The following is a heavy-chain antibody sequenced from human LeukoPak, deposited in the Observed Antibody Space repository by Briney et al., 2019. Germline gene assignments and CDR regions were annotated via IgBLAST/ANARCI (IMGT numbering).Heavy chain of an antibody. V-gene: IGHV3-33*08. J-gene: IGHJ4*02. CDR3: ARERFTYGSDF. Sequence: GGSLRLSCAASGFTFSSYGMHWVRQAPGKGLEWVAVIWYDGSNKYYADSVKGRFTISRDNAKNSLYLQMSSLRAEDTAVYYCARERFTYGSDFWGQGTLVTVSS. D-gene: IGHD5-18*01. CDR1: GFTFSSYG. CDR2: IWYDGSNK.